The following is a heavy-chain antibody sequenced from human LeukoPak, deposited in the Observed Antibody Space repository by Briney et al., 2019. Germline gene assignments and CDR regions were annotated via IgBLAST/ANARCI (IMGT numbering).Heavy chain of an antibody. D-gene: IGHD4-17*01. Sequence: GGSLRLSCAASGFTFDDYAMHWVRQAPGKGLEWVSGISWNSGRIGYADSVKGRFTISRDNAKNSLYLQMNSLRAEDTALYYCAKDLFDYGDYYYYGMDVWGQGTTVTVSS. CDR2: ISWNSGRI. V-gene: IGHV3-9*01. J-gene: IGHJ6*02. CDR3: AKDLFDYGDYYYYGMDV. CDR1: GFTFDDYA.